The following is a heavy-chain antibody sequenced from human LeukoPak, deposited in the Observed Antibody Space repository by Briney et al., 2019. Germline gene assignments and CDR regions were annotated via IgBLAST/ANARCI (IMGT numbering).Heavy chain of an antibody. CDR1: GFTLPHYE. D-gene: IGHD1-26*01. CDR3: VRGRLLRPERFFDF. Sequence: GGSLRLSCATSGFTLPHYEIHWVRQAPGKGLEWLSYISTGGDTISYTDSVLGRFTMSADNAKNSLYLQMNNLRAEDTATYYCVRGRLLRPERFFDFWGQGTLVTVSS. J-gene: IGHJ4*02. CDR2: ISTGGDTI. V-gene: IGHV3-48*03.